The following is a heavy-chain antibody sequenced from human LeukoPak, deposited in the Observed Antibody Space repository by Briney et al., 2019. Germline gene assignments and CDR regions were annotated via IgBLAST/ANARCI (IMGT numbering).Heavy chain of an antibody. D-gene: IGHD1-26*01. J-gene: IGHJ5*02. V-gene: IGHV3-23*01. Sequence: GGSLRLSCAASGFTFSSYAMSWVRQAPGKGLEWVSAFSGSGGSTYYADSVKGRFTISRDNSKNTLYLQMNSLRAEDTAVYYCARVFGGSYKSNWFDPWGQGALVTVSS. CDR3: ARVFGGSYKSNWFDP. CDR2: FSGSGGST. CDR1: GFTFSSYA.